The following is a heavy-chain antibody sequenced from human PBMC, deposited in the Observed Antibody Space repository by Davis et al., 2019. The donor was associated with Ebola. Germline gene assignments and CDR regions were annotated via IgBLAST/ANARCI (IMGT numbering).Heavy chain of an antibody. D-gene: IGHD5-12*01. V-gene: IGHV3-23*01. CDR1: GFTVSSNY. CDR3: AKASGYEGLYAFDI. CDR2: ISGSGGST. Sequence: PGGSLRLSCAASGFTVSSNYMSWVRQAPGKGLEWVSAISGSGGSTYYADSVKGRFTISRDNSKNTLYLQMNSLRAEDTAVYYCAKASGYEGLYAFDIWGQGTMVTVSS. J-gene: IGHJ3*02.